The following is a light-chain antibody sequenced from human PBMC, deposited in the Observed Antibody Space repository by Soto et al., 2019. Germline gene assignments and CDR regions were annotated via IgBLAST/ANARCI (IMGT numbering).Light chain of an antibody. V-gene: IGKV3-20*01. CDR2: VAS. J-gene: IGKJ1*01. Sequence: EIVLTQSPGTLSLSPGERATLSCRASQSVSSSSLAWYQQRPGQAPRLLIYVASSRATGIPDRFSGSGSGTDFTLTISRLEPEDFAVYYCQQYGSSPVTFGQRTKVEIK. CDR1: QSVSSSS. CDR3: QQYGSSPVT.